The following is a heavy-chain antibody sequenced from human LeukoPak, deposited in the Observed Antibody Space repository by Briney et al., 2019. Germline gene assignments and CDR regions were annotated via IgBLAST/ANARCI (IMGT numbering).Heavy chain of an antibody. CDR1: GGSISGSY. Sequence: PSETLSLTCTVSGGSISGSYWSWIRQPPGKGLEWIGYIYYSGSTNYNPSLKGRVTISVDTSKNQFSLKLSSVTAADTAVYYCARVVRGSVSPYYFDYWGQGTLVTVSS. D-gene: IGHD3-10*01. CDR2: IYYSGST. CDR3: ARVVRGSVSPYYFDY. J-gene: IGHJ4*02. V-gene: IGHV4-59*01.